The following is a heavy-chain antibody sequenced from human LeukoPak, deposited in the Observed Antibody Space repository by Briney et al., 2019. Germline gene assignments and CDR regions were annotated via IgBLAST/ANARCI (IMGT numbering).Heavy chain of an antibody. D-gene: IGHD1-26*01. CDR2: IYHSGST. CDR1: GGSISSGGYS. J-gene: IGHJ3*02. Sequence: SQTLSLTCAVSGGSISSGGYSWSWIRQPPGKGLEWIGTIYHSGSTYYNPSLQSRVTISIDTSRNQFSLKLSSVTAADTAVYYCAREEGRGGSYHSGGAFDIWGQGTMVTVSS. CDR3: AREEGRGGSYHSGGAFDI. V-gene: IGHV4-30-2*01.